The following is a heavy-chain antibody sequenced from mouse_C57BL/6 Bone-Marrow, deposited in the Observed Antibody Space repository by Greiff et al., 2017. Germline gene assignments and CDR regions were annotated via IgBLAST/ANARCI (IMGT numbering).Heavy chain of an antibody. V-gene: IGHV1-50*01. CDR2: IDPSDSYT. Sequence: QVHVKQSGAELVKPGASVKLSCKASGYTFTSYWMQWVKQRPGQGLEWIGEIDPSDSYTNYNQKFKGKATLTVDTSSSTAYMQLSSLTSEDSAVYYCASFWYFDVWGTGTTVTVSS. CDR3: ASFWYFDV. J-gene: IGHJ1*03. CDR1: GYTFTSYW.